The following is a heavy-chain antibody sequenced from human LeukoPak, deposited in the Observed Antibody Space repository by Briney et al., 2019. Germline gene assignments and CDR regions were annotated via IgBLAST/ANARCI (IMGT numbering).Heavy chain of an antibody. Sequence: GGSLRLSRAASGFSFSSYSMDWVRQAPGKGLEGVSSISSGSTSIYYAASVKGRFTISRDNAKNSLYLQMNSLRAEDTAVYYCARVTGTTAGDHWGQGTLVSVSS. CDR3: ARVTGTTAGDH. D-gene: IGHD1-1*01. V-gene: IGHV3-21*01. CDR1: GFSFSSYS. CDR2: ISSGSTSI. J-gene: IGHJ5*02.